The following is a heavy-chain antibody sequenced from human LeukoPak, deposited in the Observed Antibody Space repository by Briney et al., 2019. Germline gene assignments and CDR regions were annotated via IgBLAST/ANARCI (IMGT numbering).Heavy chain of an antibody. CDR2: IYHSGST. Sequence: KPSGTLSLTCAVSGGSISSSNWWSWVRQPPGKGLEWIGEIYHSGSTNYNPSLKSRVTISVDKSKNQFSLKLSSVTAADTAVYYCARVPRSSRIPIFRWGQGTLVTVSS. V-gene: IGHV4-4*02. D-gene: IGHD3-3*01. J-gene: IGHJ4*02. CDR3: ARVPRSSRIPIFR. CDR1: GGSISSSNW.